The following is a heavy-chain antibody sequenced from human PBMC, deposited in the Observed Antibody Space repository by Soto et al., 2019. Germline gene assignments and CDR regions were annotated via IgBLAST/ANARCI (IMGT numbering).Heavy chain of an antibody. D-gene: IGHD6-13*01. Sequence: GGSLRLSCAASGFAFSSYAMSWVRQAPGKGLEWVSAISGSGGSTYYADSVKGRFTISRDNSKNTLYLQMNSLRAEDTAVYYCAKVGVAVSSSWYPYWGQGTLVTVSS. CDR2: ISGSGGST. V-gene: IGHV3-23*01. J-gene: IGHJ4*02. CDR1: GFAFSSYA. CDR3: AKVGVAVSSSWYPY.